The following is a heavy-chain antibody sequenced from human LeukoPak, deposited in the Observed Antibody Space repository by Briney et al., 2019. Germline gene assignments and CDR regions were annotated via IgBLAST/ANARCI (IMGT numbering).Heavy chain of an antibody. CDR1: GLTPSSCG. J-gene: IGHJ1*01. CDR3: AARPTSAAVAPRDF. Sequence: PGGSLRLSCAASGLTPSSCGMSWVRQAPGKGLEWVSAISGSGDGTYYADSVKGRFTISRDNSKSMLYLEMNSLRAEDTATYYCAARPTSAAVAPRDFWGQGTLVTVSS. V-gene: IGHV3-23*01. D-gene: IGHD6-19*01. CDR2: ISGSGDGT.